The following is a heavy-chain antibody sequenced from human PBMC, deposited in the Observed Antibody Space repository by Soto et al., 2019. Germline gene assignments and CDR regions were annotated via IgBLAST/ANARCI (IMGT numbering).Heavy chain of an antibody. V-gene: IGHV4-30-4*01. J-gene: IGHJ4*02. CDR1: GGSISSGDYY. CDR3: AGESGYSYGPVDY. D-gene: IGHD5-18*01. Sequence: QVQLQESGPGLVKPSQTLSLTCTISGGSISSGDYYWSWIRQPPGKGLEWIGYIYYSGTTYYNPSLKSRVTISVDTSKNQFSLKLSSVTAADTAVYYCAGESGYSYGPVDYWGQGTLVTVSS. CDR2: IYYSGTT.